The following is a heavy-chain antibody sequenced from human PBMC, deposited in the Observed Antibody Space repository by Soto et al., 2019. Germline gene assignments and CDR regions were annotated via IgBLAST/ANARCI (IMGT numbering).Heavy chain of an antibody. CDR2: IIPIFGTA. V-gene: IGHV1-69*12. CDR1: GGTFSSYA. CDR3: AREGGGYYDSSGYYLDY. Sequence: QVQLVQSGAEVKKPGSSVKVSCKASGGTFSSYAISWVRQAPGQGLEWMGGIIPIFGTANYAQKFQGRVTITAXASSSXXYMELSSLRSEDTAVYYCAREGGGYYDSSGYYLDYWGQGTLVTVSS. D-gene: IGHD3-22*01. J-gene: IGHJ4*02.